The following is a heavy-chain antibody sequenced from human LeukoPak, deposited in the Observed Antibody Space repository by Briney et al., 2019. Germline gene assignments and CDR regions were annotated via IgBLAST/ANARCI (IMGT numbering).Heavy chain of an antibody. Sequence: GASVKVSCKASGYTFTGYYMHWVRQAPGQGLEWMGWINPNSGGTNYAQKFQGRVTMTRDTSISTAYMELSRLRSDDTAVYYCARGSYYHDGFSANTDYWGQGTLVTVSS. V-gene: IGHV1-2*02. D-gene: IGHD3-22*01. J-gene: IGHJ4*02. CDR3: ARGSYYHDGFSANTDY. CDR1: GYTFTGYY. CDR2: INPNSGGT.